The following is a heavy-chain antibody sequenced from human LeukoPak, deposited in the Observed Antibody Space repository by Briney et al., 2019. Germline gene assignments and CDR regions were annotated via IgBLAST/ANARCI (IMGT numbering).Heavy chain of an antibody. Sequence: PGGSLRLSCAASGFTFSSYSMNWVRQAPGKGLEWVSSISSSSSYIYYADSVKGRFTISRDNAKNSLYHCASSLGTLTYYDFWSGYGYYYYGMDVWGQRTTVTVSS. CDR2: ISSSSSYI. J-gene: IGHJ6*02. V-gene: IGHV3-21*01. CDR1: GFTFSSYS. CDR3: GYGYYYYGMDV. D-gene: IGHD3-3*01.